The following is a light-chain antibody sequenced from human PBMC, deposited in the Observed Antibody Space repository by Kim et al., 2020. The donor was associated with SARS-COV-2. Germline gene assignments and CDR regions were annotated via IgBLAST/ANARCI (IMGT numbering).Light chain of an antibody. V-gene: IGKV1-5*03. Sequence: DIQMTQSPSTLSASVGDRVTITCWASQSISSWLAWYQQKPGKAPKLLIYKASSLESGVPSRFSGSGSGTEFTLTISSLQPDDFATYYCKQYNSYSLTFGQGTKVDIK. J-gene: IGKJ1*01. CDR3: KQYNSYSLT. CDR2: KAS. CDR1: QSISSW.